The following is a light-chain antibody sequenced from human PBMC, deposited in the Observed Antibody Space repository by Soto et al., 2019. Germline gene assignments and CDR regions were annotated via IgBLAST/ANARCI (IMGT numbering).Light chain of an antibody. CDR3: KQRSNWPPT. CDR2: RAS. J-gene: IGKJ5*01. V-gene: IGKV3-11*01. CDR1: QSVSNNY. Sequence: EIVLTQSPGTLSLSPGDRATLACRASQSVSNNYVAWYQQKPGQAPRLLIFRASNKATGVPDRFSGSGSGTDFTLSISSLETEDFAVYYCKQRSNWPPTFGQGTRLEIK.